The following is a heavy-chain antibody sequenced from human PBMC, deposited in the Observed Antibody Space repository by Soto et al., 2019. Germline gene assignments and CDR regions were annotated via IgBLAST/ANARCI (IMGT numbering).Heavy chain of an antibody. CDR2: IYHSGST. CDR1: CGSISSGGYS. CDR3: AREYYYDSSGNIGAFDI. Sequence: SETLSLTCAVSCGSISSGGYSWSWIRQPPGKGLEWIGYIYHSGSTYYNPSLKSRVTISVDRSKNQFSLKLSSVTAADTAVYYCAREYYYDSSGNIGAFDIWGQRTMVTVSS. D-gene: IGHD3-22*01. J-gene: IGHJ3*02. V-gene: IGHV4-30-2*01.